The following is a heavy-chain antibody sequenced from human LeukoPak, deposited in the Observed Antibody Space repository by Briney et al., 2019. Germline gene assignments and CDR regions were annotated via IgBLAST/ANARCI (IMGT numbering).Heavy chain of an antibody. J-gene: IGHJ4*02. CDR3: ALLGGWYVSSYFDY. CDR2: INPNSGGT. D-gene: IGHD6-19*01. V-gene: IGHV1-2*06. CDR1: GSTFPGYY. Sequence: ASVRVSCQASGSTFPGYYMHWVRQAPGQGLEWMGRINPNSGGTNYAQKFQGRVTMTRDTSISTAYMELSRLRSDDTAVYYCALLGGWYVSSYFDYWGQGTLVTVSS.